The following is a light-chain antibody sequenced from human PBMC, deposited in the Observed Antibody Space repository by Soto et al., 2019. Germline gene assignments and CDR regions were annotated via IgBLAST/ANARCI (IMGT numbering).Light chain of an antibody. Sequence: EIVLTQSPDTLSLSPGAIATLSCRASQSVSGYLGWYQQKPGQAPRLLIYDASNRAYGVPARFRGSGSGTNFTLTIASLEPDDFAVYYCQQRSNWPYLTFGGGTRV. V-gene: IGKV3-11*01. J-gene: IGKJ4*01. CDR3: QQRSNWPYLT. CDR2: DAS. CDR1: QSVSGY.